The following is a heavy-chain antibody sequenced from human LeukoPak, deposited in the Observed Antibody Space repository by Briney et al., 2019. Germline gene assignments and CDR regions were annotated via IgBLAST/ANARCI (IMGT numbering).Heavy chain of an antibody. D-gene: IGHD3-10*01. V-gene: IGHV1-69*04. CDR2: IIPILGIA. J-gene: IGHJ5*02. CDR3: ARDPQGQWFGELGWFDP. CDR1: GGTFSSYT. Sequence: GASVKVSCKASGGTFSSYTISWVRQAPGQGLEWMGRIIPILGIANYAQKFQGRVTITADKSTSTAYMELSSLRSEDTAVYYCARDPQGQWFGELGWFDPWGQGTLVTVSS.